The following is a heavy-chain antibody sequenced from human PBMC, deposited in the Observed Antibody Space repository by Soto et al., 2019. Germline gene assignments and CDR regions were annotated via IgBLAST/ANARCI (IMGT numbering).Heavy chain of an antibody. V-gene: IGHV3-23*01. Sequence: EVQLLESGGGLVQPGGSLRLSCAASGFTFSSYAMSWVRQAPGKGLEWVSGISGRGGRTNYADSVKGRFTISRDNSKNTXXLQMNSLRAEDTAVYYCAKSYGSGSYYMVGGALDYWGQGTLVTVSS. CDR2: ISGRGGRT. D-gene: IGHD3-10*01. CDR3: AKSYGSGSYYMVGGALDY. J-gene: IGHJ4*02. CDR1: GFTFSSYA.